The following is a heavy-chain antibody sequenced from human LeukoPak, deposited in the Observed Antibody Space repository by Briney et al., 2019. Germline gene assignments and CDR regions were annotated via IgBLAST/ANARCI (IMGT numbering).Heavy chain of an antibody. CDR1: GYTFTGYY. J-gene: IGHJ5*02. Sequence: ASVKVSCKASGYTFTGYYMHWVRQAPGQGLEWMGWINPNSGGTNYAQKFQGWVTMTRDTSISTAYMELSSLRSEDTAVYYCARDRIAAAGPNWFDPWGQGTLVTVSS. V-gene: IGHV1-2*04. D-gene: IGHD6-13*01. CDR2: INPNSGGT. CDR3: ARDRIAAAGPNWFDP.